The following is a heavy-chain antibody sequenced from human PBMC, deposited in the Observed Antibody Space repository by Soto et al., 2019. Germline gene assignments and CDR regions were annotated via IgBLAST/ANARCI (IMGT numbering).Heavy chain of an antibody. Sequence: KPWETLSLTCAVSGGSISSGGYSWSWIRQPPGKGLEWIGYIYHSGSTYYNPSLKSRVTISVDRSKNQFSLKLSSVTAADTAVYYCARESITMMTRGTFDYWGQGTLVTVSS. V-gene: IGHV4-30-2*01. CDR3: ARESITMMTRGTFDY. CDR2: IYHSGST. CDR1: GGSISSGGYS. J-gene: IGHJ4*02. D-gene: IGHD3-22*01.